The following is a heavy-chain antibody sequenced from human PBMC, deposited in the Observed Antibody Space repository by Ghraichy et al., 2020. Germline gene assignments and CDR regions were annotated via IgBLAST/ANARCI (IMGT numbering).Heavy chain of an antibody. CDR2: ISAYNGNT. D-gene: IGHD6-19*01. V-gene: IGHV1-18*04. CDR3: ARDQFSIAVADLDPFDY. CDR1: GYTFTSYG. Sequence: ASVKVSCKASGYTFTSYGISWVRQAPGQGLEWMGWISAYNGNTNYAQKLQGRVTMTTDTSTSTAYMELRSLRSDDTAVYYCARDQFSIAVADLDPFDYWGQGTLVTVSS. J-gene: IGHJ4*02.